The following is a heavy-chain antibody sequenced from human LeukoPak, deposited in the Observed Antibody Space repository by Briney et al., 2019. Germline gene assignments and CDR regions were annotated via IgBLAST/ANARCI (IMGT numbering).Heavy chain of an antibody. CDR2: IYSSGST. CDR3: ARGHVREGYSYGMDV. V-gene: IGHV4-59*01. D-gene: IGHD3-10*02. Sequence: SETLSLTCTVSGGSINSYYWSWIRQPPGKGLEWIGYIYSSGSTNYNPSLKSRVIISVDTSKNQFSLKLSSVTAADTAVYYCARGHVREGYSYGMDVWGQGTTVTVSS. CDR1: GGSINSYY. J-gene: IGHJ6*02.